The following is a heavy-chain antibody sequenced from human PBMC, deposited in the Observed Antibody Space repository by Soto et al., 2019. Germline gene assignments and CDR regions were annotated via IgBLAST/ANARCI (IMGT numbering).Heavy chain of an antibody. CDR2: ISGSGGST. D-gene: IGHD3-9*01. CDR3: AKGTGRYFDWSHFDY. Sequence: GGSLRLSCAASGFTFSSYAMSWVRQAPGKGLEWVSAISGSGGSTYYADSVKGRFTISRENSKNTLYLQMNSLRAEDTAVYYCAKGTGRYFDWSHFDYWGQGTLVTVSS. CDR1: GFTFSSYA. J-gene: IGHJ4*02. V-gene: IGHV3-23*01.